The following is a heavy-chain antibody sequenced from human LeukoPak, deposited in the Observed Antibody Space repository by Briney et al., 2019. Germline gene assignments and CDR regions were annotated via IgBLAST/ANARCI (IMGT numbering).Heavy chain of an antibody. CDR2: IIPIFGTA. Sequence: SVKVSCKASGGTFSSYAISWVRQAPGQGLEWMGGIIPIFGTANYAQKFQGRVTITADESTSTAYMELSSLRSEDTAVYYCARAPFSSRPTGDWFDPWGPGTLVTVSS. CDR3: ARAPFSSRPTGDWFDP. V-gene: IGHV1-69*13. CDR1: GGTFSSYA. D-gene: IGHD2-2*01. J-gene: IGHJ5*02.